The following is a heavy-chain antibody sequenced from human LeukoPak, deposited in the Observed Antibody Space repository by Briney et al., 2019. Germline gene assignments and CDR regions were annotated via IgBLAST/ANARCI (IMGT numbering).Heavy chain of an antibody. Sequence: ASVKVSCKASEYTFTDYAINWVRQAPGQRLEWMGWMNPNSGNTGYAQKFQGRVTMTRNTSISTAYMELSSLRSEDTAVYYCAGGAGSYYWGQGTLVTVSS. D-gene: IGHD1-26*01. CDR2: MNPNSGNT. V-gene: IGHV1-8*02. CDR3: AGGAGSYY. CDR1: EYTFTDYA. J-gene: IGHJ4*02.